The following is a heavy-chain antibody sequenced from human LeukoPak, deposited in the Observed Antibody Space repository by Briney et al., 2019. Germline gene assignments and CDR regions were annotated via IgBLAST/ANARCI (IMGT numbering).Heavy chain of an antibody. CDR2: ISGYNGYT. J-gene: IGHJ4*02. CDR1: GYTFTNYG. Sequence: ASVKVSCKASGYTFTNYGVSWVRQAPGQGLEWMGWISGYNGYTNYAQKLQGRVTMTTDTSTSTAYMELRSLRSDDTAVYYCARVSYDFWSGYSYFDYWGQGTLVTVSS. D-gene: IGHD3-3*01. V-gene: IGHV1-18*01. CDR3: ARVSYDFWSGYSYFDY.